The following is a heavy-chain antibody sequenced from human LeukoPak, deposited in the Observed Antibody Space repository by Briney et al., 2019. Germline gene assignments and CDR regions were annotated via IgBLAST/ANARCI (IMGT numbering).Heavy chain of an antibody. J-gene: IGHJ4*02. D-gene: IGHD4-23*01. V-gene: IGHV3-23*01. CDR3: AKDRPTVVTRRHYFDY. CDR1: GFTFNTYA. CDR2: ISDSGGSA. Sequence: GGSLRLSCAASGFTFNTYAMSWVRQAPGKGLEWVLAISDSGGSAYYADSVKGRFTISRDNSKNTLYLQMNSLRAEDTAVYYCAKDRPTVVTRRHYFDYWGQGILVTVSS.